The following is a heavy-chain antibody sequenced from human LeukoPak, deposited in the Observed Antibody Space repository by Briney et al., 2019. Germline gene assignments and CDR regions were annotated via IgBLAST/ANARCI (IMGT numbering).Heavy chain of an antibody. Sequence: GGSLRLSCAASGFTFSSYGMSWVRQAPGKGLEWVSAISGSGGSTYYADSVKGRFTISRDNSKNTLYLQMNSLRAEDTAVYYCAKDTTYYYDSSGYGGLWGQGTLVTVSS. CDR3: AKDTTYYYDSSGYGGL. D-gene: IGHD3-22*01. CDR1: GFTFSSYG. J-gene: IGHJ4*02. CDR2: ISGSGGST. V-gene: IGHV3-23*01.